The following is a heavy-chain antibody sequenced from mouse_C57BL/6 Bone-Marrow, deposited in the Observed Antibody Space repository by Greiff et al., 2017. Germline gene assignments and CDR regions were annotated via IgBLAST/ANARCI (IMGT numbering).Heavy chain of an antibody. V-gene: IGHV1-18*01. CDR1: GYTFTDYN. Sequence: EVQLQQSGPELVKPGASVKIPCKASGYTFTDYNMDWVKQSPGKSLEWIGDINPNNGGTIYNQKFKGKATLTVDKSSSTAYMELRSLTSEDTAVYYCAREDYCGSPFEVWGTGTTVTVSS. CDR2: INPNNGGT. D-gene: IGHD1-1*01. J-gene: IGHJ1*03. CDR3: AREDYCGSPFEV.